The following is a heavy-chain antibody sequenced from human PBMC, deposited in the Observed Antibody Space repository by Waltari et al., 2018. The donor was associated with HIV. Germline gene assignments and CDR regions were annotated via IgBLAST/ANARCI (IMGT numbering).Heavy chain of an antibody. V-gene: IGHV3-23*01. Sequence: EVQLLESGGSLVQPGGSLRLSCAASGFTFSSYAMRWFPQPPGKGLKWVSAISGSGGSTYYADSVKGRFTISRDNSKNTLYLQMNSLRAEDTAVYYCAKDQYSSGWLIKRGGDNWFDPWGQGTLVTVSS. J-gene: IGHJ5*02. CDR1: GFTFSSYA. CDR2: ISGSGGST. D-gene: IGHD6-19*01. CDR3: AKDQYSSGWLIKRGGDNWFDP.